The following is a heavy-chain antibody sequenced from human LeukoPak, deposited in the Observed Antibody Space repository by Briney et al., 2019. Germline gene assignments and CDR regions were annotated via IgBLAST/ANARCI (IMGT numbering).Heavy chain of an antibody. J-gene: IGHJ5*02. Sequence: SETLSLTYTVSGGSISSSSYYWGWIRQPPGKGLEWIGSIYYSGSTYYNPSLKSRVTISVDTSKNQFSLKLSSVTAADTAVYYCASLYYYGSGSYRNWFDPWGQGTLVTVSS. V-gene: IGHV4-39*07. CDR3: ASLYYYGSGSYRNWFDP. CDR2: IYYSGST. CDR1: GGSISSSSYY. D-gene: IGHD3-10*01.